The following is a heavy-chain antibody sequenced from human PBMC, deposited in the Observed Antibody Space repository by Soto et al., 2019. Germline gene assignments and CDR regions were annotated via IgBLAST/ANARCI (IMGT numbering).Heavy chain of an antibody. J-gene: IGHJ2*01. V-gene: IGHV3-33*01. CDR1: GFTFRSYG. Sequence: QVQLVESGGGVVQPGGSLRLSCGASGFTFRSYGMHWVRQAPGKGLEWVAAIWFVGSNKYYSDSVRGRFTISRDNSKNTLYLQMNSLRVEDTAVYYCARVYGDFPYWCFDLWGRGTLVTVSS. D-gene: IGHD4-17*01. CDR2: IWFVGSNK. CDR3: ARVYGDFPYWCFDL.